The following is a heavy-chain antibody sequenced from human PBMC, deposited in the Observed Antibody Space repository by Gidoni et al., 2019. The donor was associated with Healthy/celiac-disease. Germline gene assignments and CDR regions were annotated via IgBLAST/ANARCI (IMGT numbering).Heavy chain of an antibody. Sequence: QVQLQQWGAGLLKPSETLSLTCAVYGGSFSGYYWSWIRQPPGKGLEWIGEINHSGSTNYNPSLKSRVTISVDTSKNQFSLKLSSVTAADTAVYYCARGRGRHAFDYWGQGTLVTVSS. CDR2: INHSGST. CDR3: ARGRGRHAFDY. D-gene: IGHD3-10*01. CDR1: GGSFSGYY. V-gene: IGHV4-34*01. J-gene: IGHJ4*02.